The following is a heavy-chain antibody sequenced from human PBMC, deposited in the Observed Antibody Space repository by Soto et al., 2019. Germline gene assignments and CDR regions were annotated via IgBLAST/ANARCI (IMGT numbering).Heavy chain of an antibody. CDR3: ARDRGSSGWYAGGWFDP. V-gene: IGHV3-21*01. Sequence: GGSLRVSCAASGFTFSSYSMNWVRQAPGKGLEWVSCISSSSSNKYYADSVKGRFTISRDNAKNSLYLQMNSLRAEDTAVYYCARDRGSSGWYAGGWFDPWGQGTLVTVSS. J-gene: IGHJ5*02. CDR1: GFTFSSYS. D-gene: IGHD6-19*01. CDR2: ISSSSSNK.